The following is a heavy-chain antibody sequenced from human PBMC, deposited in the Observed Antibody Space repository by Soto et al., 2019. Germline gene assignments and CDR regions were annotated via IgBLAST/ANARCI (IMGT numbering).Heavy chain of an antibody. CDR3: AREPLT. CDR1: AGSFSSGGYY. J-gene: IGHJ4*02. Sequence: QVQLQESGPGLVKPSQTLSLTCTVSAGSFSSGGYYWNWIRQHPGKGLEWIGYLYYRGSTYYNPSLKSRVSISVDTSKNQFSLKLSSVTAADTAVFYCAREPLTWGQGTLVTVSS. V-gene: IGHV4-31*03. CDR2: LYYRGST.